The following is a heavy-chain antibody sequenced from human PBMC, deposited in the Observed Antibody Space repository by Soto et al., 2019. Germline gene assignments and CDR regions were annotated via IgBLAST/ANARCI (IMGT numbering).Heavy chain of an antibody. CDR1: GFTFSSYA. CDR3: ARAAYSSSRNWLDP. Sequence: GGSLRLSCAASGFTFSSYAMHWVRQAPGKGLEYVSAISSNGGSTYYANSVKGRFTISRDNSKNTLYLQMGSLRAEDMAVYYCARAAYSSSRNWLDPWGQGTLVTVSS. D-gene: IGHD6-13*01. V-gene: IGHV3-64*01. J-gene: IGHJ5*02. CDR2: ISSNGGST.